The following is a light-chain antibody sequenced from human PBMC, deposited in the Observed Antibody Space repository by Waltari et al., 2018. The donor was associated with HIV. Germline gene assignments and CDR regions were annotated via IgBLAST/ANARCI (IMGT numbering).Light chain of an antibody. CDR2: LCS. CDR1: QSLLYSNGYNY. Sequence: DIVMTQSPLSLSVTPGEPASISCRYSQSLLYSNGYNYLDWYLQKPVQSPQLLIFLCSNRASGVPDRFSGSGSCTYFTLKISRVEAEDAGIYYCMQALQTGKTFGQGTKVEIK. J-gene: IGKJ1*01. CDR3: MQALQTGKT. V-gene: IGKV2-28*01.